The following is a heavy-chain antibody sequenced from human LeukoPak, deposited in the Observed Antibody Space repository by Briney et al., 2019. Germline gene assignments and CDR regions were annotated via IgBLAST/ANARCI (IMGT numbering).Heavy chain of an antibody. J-gene: IGHJ4*02. Sequence: PGGSLRLSCAASGFTFSSYAMSWVRQAPGKGLEWVSAITGSGGSTYYADSVKGRFTISRDNSKNTLYLQMNSLRAEDKGVYYWAIKSLGITKNWGQGTLVTVSS. D-gene: IGHD3-10*01. CDR2: ITGSGGST. CDR1: GFTFSSYA. V-gene: IGHV3-23*01. CDR3: AIKSLGITKN.